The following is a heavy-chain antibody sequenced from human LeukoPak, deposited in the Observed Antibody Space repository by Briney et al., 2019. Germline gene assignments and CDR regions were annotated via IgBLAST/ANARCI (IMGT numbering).Heavy chain of an antibody. CDR3: AKVVGGVIVTYYYMDV. J-gene: IGHJ6*03. V-gene: IGHV3-23*01. CDR2: ISGSGGST. D-gene: IGHD3-16*02. Sequence: GGTLRLSCAASGFTFSSYGMSWVRQAPGKGLEWVSAISGSGGSTHYADSVKGRFTISRDNSKNTLYLQMNSLRAEDTAVYYCAKVVGGVIVTYYYMDVWGKGTTVTVSS. CDR1: GFTFSSYG.